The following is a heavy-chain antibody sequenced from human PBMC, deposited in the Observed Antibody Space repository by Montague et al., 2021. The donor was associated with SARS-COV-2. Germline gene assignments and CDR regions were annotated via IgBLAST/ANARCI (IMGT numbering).Heavy chain of an antibody. Sequence: PALVKPTQTLTLTCTFSGFSLSTSGMCVSWIRQPPGKALEWLARXXWDDDKYYSTSLKTRLTISKDTSKNQVVLTMTNMDPVDTATYYCAREIAAAGLALDSWGQGTLVTVSS. CDR3: AREIAAAGLALDS. J-gene: IGHJ4*02. CDR2: XXWDDDK. V-gene: IGHV2-70*11. D-gene: IGHD6-13*01. CDR1: GFSLSTSGMC.